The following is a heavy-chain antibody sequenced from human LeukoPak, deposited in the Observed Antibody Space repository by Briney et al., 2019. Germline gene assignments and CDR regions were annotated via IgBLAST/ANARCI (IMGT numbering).Heavy chain of an antibody. D-gene: IGHD3-3*01. CDR2: IKQDGSEK. CDR1: GFTLSSYH. V-gene: IGHV3-7*03. J-gene: IGHJ4*02. CDR3: ASAKSITIFGVDPYYFDY. Sequence: GGSLRLSCAAAGFTLSSYHMNWVRQAPGKGLEWVANIKQDGSEKYYVDSVKGRFTISRDNAKNSLYLQMNSLRAEDTAVYYCASAKSITIFGVDPYYFDYWGQGTLVTVSS.